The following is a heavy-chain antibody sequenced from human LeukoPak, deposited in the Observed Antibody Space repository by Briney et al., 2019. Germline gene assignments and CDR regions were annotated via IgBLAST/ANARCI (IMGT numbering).Heavy chain of an antibody. V-gene: IGHV4-59*01. CDR2: IFYSGST. CDR1: GGSISGYY. CDR3: ARRTYSSSDYFDY. Sequence: SETLSLTCTVSGGSISGYYWSWIRQPPGKGLEWIGYIFYSGSTNYNPSLKSRVTISVDTSKNQFSLKLSSVTAADTAVYYCARRTYSSSDYFDYWGQGTLVTVSS. D-gene: IGHD6-6*01. J-gene: IGHJ4*02.